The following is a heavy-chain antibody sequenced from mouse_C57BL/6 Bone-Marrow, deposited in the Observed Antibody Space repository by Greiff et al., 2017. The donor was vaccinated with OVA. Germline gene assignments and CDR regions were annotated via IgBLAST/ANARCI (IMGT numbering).Heavy chain of an antibody. Sequence: EVKLQQSGPELVKPGASVKISCKASGYTFTDYYMNWVKQSHGKSLEWIGDINPNNGGTSYNQKFKGKATLTVDKSSSTAYMELRSLPSEDAAVYYCAREEGTGKGYWGQGTTLTVSS. V-gene: IGHV1-26*01. J-gene: IGHJ2*01. CDR1: GYTFTDYY. CDR3: AREEGTGKGY. D-gene: IGHD3-3*01. CDR2: INPNNGGT.